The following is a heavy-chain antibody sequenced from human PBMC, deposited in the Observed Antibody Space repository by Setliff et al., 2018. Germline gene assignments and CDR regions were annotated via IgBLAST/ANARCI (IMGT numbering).Heavy chain of an antibody. CDR3: ASHPRVTIFGVVAFDY. CDR1: GGSISSGSNY. CDR2: IDPSGNT. Sequence: PSETLSLTCTVSGGSISSGSNYWSWIRQPAGRGLEWIGHIDPSGNTNYHPSLKSRVTISGDTSKNQFSLKLTSVTAADTAVYYCASHPRVTIFGVVAFDYWGQGILVTVSS. V-gene: IGHV4-61*09. J-gene: IGHJ4*02. D-gene: IGHD3-3*01.